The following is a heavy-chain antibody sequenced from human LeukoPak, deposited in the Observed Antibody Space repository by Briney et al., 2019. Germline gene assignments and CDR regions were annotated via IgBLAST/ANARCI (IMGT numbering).Heavy chain of an antibody. Sequence: PSETLSLTCTVSGGSLSSSNYYWGWIRQPPGKGLEWIGSVDYTGYTYSNPSVESRVTISVDTSKSQFSLKLSSVTAADTAVYYCAKHYMGSYDNRGLDYWGQGTLVTVSS. CDR3: AKHYMGSYDNRGLDY. J-gene: IGHJ4*02. D-gene: IGHD3-10*01. CDR2: VDYTGYT. CDR1: GGSLSSSNYY. V-gene: IGHV4-39*01.